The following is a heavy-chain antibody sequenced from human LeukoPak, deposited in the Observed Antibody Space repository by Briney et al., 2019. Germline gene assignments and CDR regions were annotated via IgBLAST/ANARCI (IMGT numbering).Heavy chain of an antibody. CDR1: GFTFSNYA. CDR2: ISYDGNNK. Sequence: PGGSLRLSCAASGFTFSNYAMHWVRQAPGKGLEWVALISYDGNNKYYADPVKGRFTISRDNSKNTLYLQMNSLRAEDTAVYFCANYNWAFDSWGQGTLVSVSS. V-gene: IGHV3-30*18. J-gene: IGHJ4*02. D-gene: IGHD1-20*01. CDR3: ANYNWAFDS.